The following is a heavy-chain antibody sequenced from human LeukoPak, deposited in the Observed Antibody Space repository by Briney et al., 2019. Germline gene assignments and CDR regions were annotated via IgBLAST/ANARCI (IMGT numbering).Heavy chain of an antibody. D-gene: IGHD2-15*01. V-gene: IGHV3-48*01. CDR2: ISTGSSDM. CDR3: ARDIGYCSGGSCYRWFEP. Sequence: GGSLILSLAASGFTFSSYSISWVRQAPGKGLEWVSYISTGSSDMKYADSVKGRFTISRDDAKNSVYLQMNSLRAEDTAVYYCARDIGYCSGGSCYRWFEPWGQGTLVTVSS. CDR1: GFTFSSYS. J-gene: IGHJ5*02.